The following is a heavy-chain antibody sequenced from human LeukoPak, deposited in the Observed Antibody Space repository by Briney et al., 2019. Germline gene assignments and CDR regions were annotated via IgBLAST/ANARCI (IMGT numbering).Heavy chain of an antibody. V-gene: IGHV3-7*05. Sequence: PGGSLRLACVAAGFTLGNYWMTWVRQAPGKGLEWVANIKQDGSDKYYVDSVKGRFTISRDNAKNSLYLQMSSLRAEDTAVYSCARVRTGTTVGDYYYYTMDVWGQGTTVTVSS. D-gene: IGHD1-7*01. CDR1: GFTLGNYW. CDR3: ARVRTGTTVGDYYYYTMDV. J-gene: IGHJ6*02. CDR2: IKQDGSDK.